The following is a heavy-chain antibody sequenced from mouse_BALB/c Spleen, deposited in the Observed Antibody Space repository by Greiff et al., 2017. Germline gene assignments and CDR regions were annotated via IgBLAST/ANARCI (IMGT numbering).Heavy chain of an antibody. Sequence: VQLQQPGAELVKPGASVKLSCKASGYTFTSYWMHWVKQRPGQGLEWIGEINPSNGRTNYNEKFKSKTTLTVDKSSSTAYMQLSSLTSEDSAVYSCATYYGNYLDYWGQGTTLTVSS. J-gene: IGHJ2*01. V-gene: IGHV1S81*02. CDR2: INPSNGRT. CDR3: ATYYGNYLDY. D-gene: IGHD2-10*01. CDR1: GYTFTSYW.